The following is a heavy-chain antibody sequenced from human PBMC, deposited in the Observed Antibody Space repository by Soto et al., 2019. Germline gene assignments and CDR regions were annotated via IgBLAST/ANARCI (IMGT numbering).Heavy chain of an antibody. CDR3: ARVSPSSTRDY. J-gene: IGHJ4*02. CDR2: IYSGGST. V-gene: IGHV3-66*01. D-gene: IGHD6-6*01. CDR1: GFTVSSNY. Sequence: GGSLRLSCAASGFTVSSNYMSWVRQAPGKGLEWVSVIYSGGSTYYADSVKGRFTISRDNSKNTLYLQMNSLRAEDTAVYYCARVSPSSTRDYWGQGTLVTVSS.